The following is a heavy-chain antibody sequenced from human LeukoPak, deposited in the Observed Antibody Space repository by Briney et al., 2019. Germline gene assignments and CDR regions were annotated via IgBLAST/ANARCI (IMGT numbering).Heavy chain of an antibody. D-gene: IGHD3-3*01. CDR2: INTDGSST. V-gene: IGHV3-74*01. CDR1: GFTFSSYW. CDR3: ARGASGYYPTASDY. J-gene: IGHJ4*02. Sequence: GGSLRLSCAASGFTFSSYWMHWVRQAPGKGLVWVSPINTDGSSTSYADSVKGRFTISRDNAKNTLYLQMNSLRAEDTAVYYCARGASGYYPTASDYWGQGTLVTVSS.